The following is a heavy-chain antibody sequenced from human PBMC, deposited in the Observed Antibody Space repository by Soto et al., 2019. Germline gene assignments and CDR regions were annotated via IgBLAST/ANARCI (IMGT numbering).Heavy chain of an antibody. CDR2: IYSGGST. CDR3: ARGYCSGGSCYSGYYYYYMDV. D-gene: IGHD2-15*01. Sequence: GGSLRLSCAASGFTFSNAWINWVRQAPGKGLEWVSVIYSGGSTYYADSVKGRFTISRHNSKNTLYLQMNSLRAEDTAVYYCARGYCSGGSCYSGYYYYYMDVWGKGTTVTVSS. V-gene: IGHV3-53*04. CDR1: GFTFSNAW. J-gene: IGHJ6*03.